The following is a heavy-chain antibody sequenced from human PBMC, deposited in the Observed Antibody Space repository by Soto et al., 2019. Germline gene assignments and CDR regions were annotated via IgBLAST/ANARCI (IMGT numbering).Heavy chain of an antibody. V-gene: IGHV3-23*01. Sequence: EVQLLESGGGLVQPGGSLRLSCAAPGFTFSSYAMSWVRQAPGKGLEWVSAISGSGGSTYYADSVKGRFTISRDNSKNTLYLQMNSLRAEHTAVYYCHVLRYFDWLLYPLDYWGQGTLVTVSS. D-gene: IGHD3-9*01. CDR3: HVLRYFDWLLYPLDY. CDR1: GFTFSSYA. J-gene: IGHJ4*02. CDR2: ISGSGGST.